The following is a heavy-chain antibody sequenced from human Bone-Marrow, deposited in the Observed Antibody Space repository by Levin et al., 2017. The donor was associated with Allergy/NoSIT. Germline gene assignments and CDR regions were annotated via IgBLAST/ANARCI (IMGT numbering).Heavy chain of an antibody. V-gene: IGHV3-21*01. CDR2: ISSSSSYI. Sequence: SGGSLRLSCAASGFTFSSYSMNWVRQAPGKGLEWVSSISSSSSYIYYADSVKGRFTISRDNAKNSLYLQMNSLRAEDTAVYYCARNQAVAGPPREDYWGQGTLVTVSS. D-gene: IGHD6-19*01. CDR1: GFTFSSYS. J-gene: IGHJ4*02. CDR3: ARNQAVAGPPREDY.